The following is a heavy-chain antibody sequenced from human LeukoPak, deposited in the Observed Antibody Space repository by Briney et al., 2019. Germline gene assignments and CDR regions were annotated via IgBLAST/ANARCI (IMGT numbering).Heavy chain of an antibody. J-gene: IGHJ4*02. CDR2: VSGSGGII. CDR1: GFTFNSYA. Sequence: GGSLRLSCAASGFTFNSYAMTWVRQAPGKGLEWVSHVSGSGGIIYYADSVKGRFTISRDNSKNTLYLQMNSLRAEDTAVYYCAKTTAGNSSGRYPGWPVDYWGQGTLVTVSS. V-gene: IGHV3-23*01. D-gene: IGHD6-19*01. CDR3: AKTTAGNSSGRYPGWPVDY.